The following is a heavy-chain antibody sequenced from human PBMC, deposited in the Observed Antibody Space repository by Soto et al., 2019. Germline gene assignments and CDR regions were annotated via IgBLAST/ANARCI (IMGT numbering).Heavy chain of an antibody. CDR2: IFHSGHT. J-gene: IGHJ3*02. CDR1: GGSISSGTYS. D-gene: IGHD3-22*01. V-gene: IGHV4-30-2*01. Sequence: QLQLQESGSGLVKPSQTLSLTCAVSGGSISSGTYSWSWIRQPPGEGLEWIGYIFHSGHTYYNPSLKSRVNISIDTSKNQFSLKLSSVTAADTAVYYCVRDGDYYDSAGYLTIWGQGTMVTVSS. CDR3: VRDGDYYDSAGYLTI.